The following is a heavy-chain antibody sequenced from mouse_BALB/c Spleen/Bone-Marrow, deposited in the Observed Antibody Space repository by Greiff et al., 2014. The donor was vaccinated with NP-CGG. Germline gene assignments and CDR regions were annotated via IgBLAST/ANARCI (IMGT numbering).Heavy chain of an antibody. CDR3: ARLITAGGFAY. CDR2: ILPGSGTT. V-gene: IGHV1-9*01. Sequence: VQLQQSGAELMKPGASVKISCKATGYTFSTYWIEWVKQRPGHGLEWIGEILPGSGTTNYNEKFKGKATFTADTSSNTAYMQLSSLTSEDSAVYYGARLITAGGFAYWGQGTLVTVSA. J-gene: IGHJ3*01. CDR1: GYTFSTYW. D-gene: IGHD2-4*01.